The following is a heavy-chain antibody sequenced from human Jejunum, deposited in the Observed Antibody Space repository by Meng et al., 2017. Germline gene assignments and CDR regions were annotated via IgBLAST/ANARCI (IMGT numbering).Heavy chain of an antibody. Sequence: VLRGVQGGGFVQPGGALTPSWAASGCTFTTYSSHWVRQAPGKGLVWVSQIKPDGRTTAYADSVKGRFTISRDNAKSTLYLEMNSLRAEDAAVYYCARDWDWVVWDYWGQGTLVTVSS. J-gene: IGHJ4*02. CDR1: GCTFTTYS. V-gene: IGHV3-74*01. D-gene: IGHD3/OR15-3a*01. CDR2: IKPDGRTT. CDR3: ARDWDWVVWDY.